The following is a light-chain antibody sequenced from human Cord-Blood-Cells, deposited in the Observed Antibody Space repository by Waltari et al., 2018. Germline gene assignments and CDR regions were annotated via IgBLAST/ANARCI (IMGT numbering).Light chain of an antibody. V-gene: IGLV2-14*01. CDR3: SSFTSSSLVV. CDR1: SRDVGGYNY. CDR2: DVS. J-gene: IGLJ2*01. Sequence: QSALTQPASVSGSPGQSITISCTGTSRDVGGYNYVSWYQQHPGKAPKLMIDDVSNPPSGVSYLFSGSKSGNTASLTISGLQAEDEADYYCSSFTSSSLVVFGGGTKLTVL.